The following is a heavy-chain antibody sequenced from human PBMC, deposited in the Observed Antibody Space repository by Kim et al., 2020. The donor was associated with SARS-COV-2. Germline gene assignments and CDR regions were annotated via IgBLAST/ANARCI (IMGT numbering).Heavy chain of an antibody. V-gene: IGHV3-21*01. CDR2: ISSSSSYI. CDR1: GFTFSSYS. J-gene: IGHJ6*02. CDR3: ARESPDSSSWYFYYGMDV. D-gene: IGHD6-13*01. Sequence: GGSLRLSCAASGFTFSSYSMNWVRQAPGKGLEWVSSISSSSSYIYYADSVKGRFTISRDNAKNSLYLQMNSLRAEDTAVYYCARESPDSSSWYFYYGMDVWGQGTTVTVSS.